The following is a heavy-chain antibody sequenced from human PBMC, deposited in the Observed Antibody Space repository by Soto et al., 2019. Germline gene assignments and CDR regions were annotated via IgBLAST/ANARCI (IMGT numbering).Heavy chain of an antibody. CDR3: ARAIAVSGAYDAFDI. V-gene: IGHV3-74*01. D-gene: IGHD6-19*01. Sequence: EVQLVESGGGLVQPGGSLRLSCAASGFTFSSYWMHWVRQAPGKGLVWVSRINSDGSSTNYADFVKGRFTISRDNAKNTLYLQMNSLRDEDRAVYYCARAIAVSGAYDAFDIWGQGTMVTVSS. J-gene: IGHJ3*02. CDR1: GFTFSSYW. CDR2: INSDGSST.